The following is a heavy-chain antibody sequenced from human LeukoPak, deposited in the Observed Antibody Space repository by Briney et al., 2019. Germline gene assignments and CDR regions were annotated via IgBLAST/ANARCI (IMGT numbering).Heavy chain of an antibody. Sequence: GGSLRLSCEASGFTFSSYAMSWVRQAPGQGLEWVSTISGSGAYTYYADSVKGRFTISRDNSKNTLYLQMNSLRAEETAVYYCAVDSSGYYYWGQGTLVTVSP. CDR3: AVDSSGYYY. J-gene: IGHJ4*02. CDR1: GFTFSSYA. D-gene: IGHD3-22*01. CDR2: ISGSGAYT. V-gene: IGHV3-23*01.